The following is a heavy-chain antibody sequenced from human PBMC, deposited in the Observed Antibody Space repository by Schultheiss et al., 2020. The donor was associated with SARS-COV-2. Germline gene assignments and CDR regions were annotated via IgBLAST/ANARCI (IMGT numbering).Heavy chain of an antibody. J-gene: IGHJ4*02. CDR1: GGSISSGGYY. CDR2: INHSGST. D-gene: IGHD6-19*01. V-gene: IGHV4-39*07. Sequence: SETLSLTCTVSGGSISSGGYYWSWIRQHPGKGLEWIGEINHSGSTNYNPSLKSRVTISVDTPKNQFSLKLSSVTAADTAVYYCARGLLYSSGWFGDYWGQGTLVTVSS. CDR3: ARGLLYSSGWFGDY.